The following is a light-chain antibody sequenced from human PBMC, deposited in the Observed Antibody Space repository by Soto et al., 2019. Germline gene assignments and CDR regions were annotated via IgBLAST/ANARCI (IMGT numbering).Light chain of an antibody. CDR1: SSDVGGYNY. CDR3: SSYTSATTYV. J-gene: IGLJ1*01. CDR2: EVS. V-gene: IGLV2-14*01. Sequence: SVLTQPASVSGSPGQSITISCTGTSSDVGGYNYVSWYQHHPGKAPKLMIHEVSDRPSGISNRFSGSKSGNTASLTISGLQAEDEADYYCSSYTSATTYVFGTGKKVTVL.